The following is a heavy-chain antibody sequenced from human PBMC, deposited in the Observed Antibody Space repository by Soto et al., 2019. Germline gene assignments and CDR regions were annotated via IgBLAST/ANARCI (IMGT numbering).Heavy chain of an antibody. CDR3: AGVAV. Sequence: EVQLVESGGGFVQPGGSLRLSCVASGFTFSNYWMSWVRQAPGKGLEWVANIKVDGSEKYYVDSVKGRFTISRDNAKNSLYLQMNSLRAEDTAVYYCAGVAVRGQGTLVTVSS. V-gene: IGHV3-7*05. CDR1: GFTFSNYW. J-gene: IGHJ4*02. D-gene: IGHD6-19*01. CDR2: IKVDGSEK.